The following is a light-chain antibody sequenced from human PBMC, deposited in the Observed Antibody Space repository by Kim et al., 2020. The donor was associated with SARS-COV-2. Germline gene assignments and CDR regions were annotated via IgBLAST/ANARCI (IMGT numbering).Light chain of an antibody. CDR1: ISNIGNNT. V-gene: IGLV1-47*02. CDR3: AAWEDSLSGWV. Sequence: GQSVTISCSGSISNIGNNTVYCYQHLPGTAPKLLIYGNYQRPSGVPDRFSGSKSGTLASLAIRGLRSEDEADYYCAAWEDSLSGWVFGGGTKVTVL. CDR2: GNY. J-gene: IGLJ3*02.